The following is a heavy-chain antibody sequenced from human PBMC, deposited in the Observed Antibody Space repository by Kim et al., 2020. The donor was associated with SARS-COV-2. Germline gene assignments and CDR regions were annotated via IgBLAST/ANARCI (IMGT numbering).Heavy chain of an antibody. CDR3: AKAYSIASYYYYGMDV. V-gene: IGHV3-23*01. J-gene: IGHJ6*02. Sequence: GGSPRLSCAASGFTFSSYAMSWVRQAPGKGLEWVSAISGSGGSTYYADSVKGRFTISRDNSKNTLYLQMNSLRAEDTAVYYCAKAYSIASYYYYGMDVWGQGTTVTVSS. CDR1: GFTFSSYA. CDR2: ISGSGGST. D-gene: IGHD5-18*01.